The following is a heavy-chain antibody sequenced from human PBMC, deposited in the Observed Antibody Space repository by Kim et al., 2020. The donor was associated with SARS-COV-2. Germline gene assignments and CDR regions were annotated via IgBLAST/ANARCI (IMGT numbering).Heavy chain of an antibody. V-gene: IGHV3-21*01. D-gene: IGHD6-6*01. Sequence: GGSLRLSCAASGFTFSSYSMNWVRQAPGKGLEWVSSISSSSSYIYYADSVKGRFTISRDNAKNSLYLQMNSLRAEDTAVYYCNIAARLHYYYGMDVWGQGTTVTVSS. J-gene: IGHJ6*02. CDR2: ISSSSSYI. CDR3: NIAARLHYYYGMDV. CDR1: GFTFSSYS.